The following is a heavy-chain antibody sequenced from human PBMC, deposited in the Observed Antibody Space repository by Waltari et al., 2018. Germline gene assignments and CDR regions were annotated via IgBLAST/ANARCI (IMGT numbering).Heavy chain of an antibody. CDR3: AREGYCSGGSCYSGYFDY. J-gene: IGHJ4*02. V-gene: IGHV1-69*12. CDR2: IIPIFGTA. Sequence: QVQLVQSGAEVKKPGSSVKVSCKASGGTFSSYAISWVRQAPGQGLEWRGGIIPIFGTANYAQKCQGRVTITADESTSTAYMELSSLRSEDTAVYYCAREGYCSGGSCYSGYFDYWGQGTLVTVSS. D-gene: IGHD2-15*01. CDR1: GGTFSSYA.